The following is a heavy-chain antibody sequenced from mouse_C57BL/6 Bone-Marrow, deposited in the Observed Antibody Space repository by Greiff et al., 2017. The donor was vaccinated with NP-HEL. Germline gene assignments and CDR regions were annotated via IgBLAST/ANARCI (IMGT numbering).Heavy chain of an antibody. J-gene: IGHJ4*01. CDR2: IHPNSGST. CDR3: ANPYYYAMDY. CDR1: GYTFTSYW. V-gene: IGHV1-64*01. Sequence: QVQLQQPGAELVKPGASVKLSCKASGYTFTSYWMHWVKQRPGQGLEWIGMIHPNSGSTNYTEKFKSKATLTVDKSSSTAYMQLSSLTSEDSAVYYCANPYYYAMDYWGQGTSVTVSS.